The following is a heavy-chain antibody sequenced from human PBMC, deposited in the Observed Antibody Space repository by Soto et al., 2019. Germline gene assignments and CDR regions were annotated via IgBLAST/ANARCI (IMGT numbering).Heavy chain of an antibody. J-gene: IGHJ4*02. CDR2: VIPILGQA. CDR3: ARVGGIGAPPGTDY. D-gene: IGHD6-6*01. Sequence: QVQLVQSGAEVKKPGSSVKVSCKASGGIFSSYAISWLRQAPGKGLEWMGAVIPILGQAYYAQDLQDRVSITADESTRTTYMELSSLRSEDTAVYFCARVGGIGAPPGTDYWGQGTLVTVSS. V-gene: IGHV1-69*01. CDR1: GGIFSSYA.